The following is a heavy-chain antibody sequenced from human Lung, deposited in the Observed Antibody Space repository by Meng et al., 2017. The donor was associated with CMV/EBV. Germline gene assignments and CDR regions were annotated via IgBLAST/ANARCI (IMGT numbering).Heavy chain of an antibody. CDR1: GGSISIGCFY. J-gene: IGHJ5*02. D-gene: IGHD4-17*01. Sequence: PRLVNPSHTLSPPCTVSGGSISIGCFYWSWNRQHPGKGLEWIGYIYYSGSTYYNPSLRSRVAISIDTSKNQFSLKLTSVTAADTAVYFCARTSYGDYNWFDPWGQGTLVTVSS. V-gene: IGHV4-31*03. CDR3: ARTSYGDYNWFDP. CDR2: IYYSGST.